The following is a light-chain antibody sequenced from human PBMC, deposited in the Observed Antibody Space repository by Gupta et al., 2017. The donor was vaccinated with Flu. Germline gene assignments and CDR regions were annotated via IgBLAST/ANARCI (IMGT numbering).Light chain of an antibody. J-gene: IGLJ2*01. V-gene: IGLV2-23*01. CDR2: EDS. Sequence: SALTQPASVSGSPGQSITISCTGTSSDVGSYNLASWYQQHPGKVPKLLIYEDSKRPSGVSNRFSGSRSGNTASLTISGRQAEDEAGYYGGSDAGGVVFGGGTKLTVL. CDR1: SSDVGSYNL. CDR3: GSDAGGVV.